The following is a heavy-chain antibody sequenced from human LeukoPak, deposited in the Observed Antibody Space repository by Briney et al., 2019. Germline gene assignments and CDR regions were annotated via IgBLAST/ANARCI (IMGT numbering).Heavy chain of an antibody. D-gene: IGHD3-10*01. CDR2: INPSGGST. CDR3: ARAPGYYGSGSYGGGDY. CDR1: GYTFTSYY. Sequence: ASVKVSCKASGYTFTSYYMHWVRQAPGQGLEWMGIINPSGGSTSYAQKFQGRVTMTRDMSTSTVYMGLSSLRSEDTAVYYCARAPGYYGSGSYGGGDYWGQGTLVTVSS. V-gene: IGHV1-46*01. J-gene: IGHJ4*02.